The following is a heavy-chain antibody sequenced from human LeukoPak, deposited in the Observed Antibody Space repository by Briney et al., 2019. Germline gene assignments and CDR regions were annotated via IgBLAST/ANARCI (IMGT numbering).Heavy chain of an antibody. CDR3: ARDPAAGGN. Sequence: GGSLRLSCAASGFTFNSYGMHWVRQAPGKGLEGVAVIRYDGSNNYYADSVKGRFTISRDNYKNTLYLQMNSLRAEDTAVYYCARDPAAGGNWGQGTLVTVSS. CDR1: GFTFNSYG. D-gene: IGHD3-16*01. CDR2: IRYDGSNN. V-gene: IGHV3-33*01. J-gene: IGHJ4*02.